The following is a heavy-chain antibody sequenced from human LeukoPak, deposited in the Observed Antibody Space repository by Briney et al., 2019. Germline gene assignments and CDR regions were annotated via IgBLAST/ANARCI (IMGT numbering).Heavy chain of an antibody. Sequence: GGSLRLSCAASGFTFDDYGMSWVRQAPGKGLEWVSGINWNGGSTGYADSVKGRFTISRDNSKNTLYLQMNSLRAEDTAVYYCASPARGYSYGAFDYWGQGTLVTVSS. V-gene: IGHV3-20*04. D-gene: IGHD5-18*01. CDR1: GFTFDDYG. CDR3: ASPARGYSYGAFDY. J-gene: IGHJ4*02. CDR2: INWNGGST.